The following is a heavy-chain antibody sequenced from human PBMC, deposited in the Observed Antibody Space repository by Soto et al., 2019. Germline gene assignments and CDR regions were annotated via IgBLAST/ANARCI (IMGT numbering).Heavy chain of an antibody. D-gene: IGHD2-15*01. CDR3: ARPSTSFCSGGSCSFEGIYYFDY. J-gene: IGHJ4*02. V-gene: IGHV1-46*03. CDR2: IDPSGGTT. CDR1: GYTFTSYY. Sequence: QVQLVQSGAEVKKPGASVKVSCKASGYTFTSYYMHWVRQAPGQGLEWMGVIDPSGGTTGYAQKFQGRVTLTRDTSTSTVYMELGSLRSEDTAVYYCARPSTSFCSGGSCSFEGIYYFDYWGQGTLVTVSS.